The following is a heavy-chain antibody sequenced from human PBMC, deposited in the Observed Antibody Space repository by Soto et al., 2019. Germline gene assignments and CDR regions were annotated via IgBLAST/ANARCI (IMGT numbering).Heavy chain of an antibody. J-gene: IGHJ4*02. CDR3: AREFWGGYCSGCSCYDDY. Sequence: EVQLVESGGGLVQPGGSLRLSCAASGFTFSSYRMNWVRQAPGKGLEWVSYISSSSSTIYYADSVKGRFTISRDNAKNSLYLQMDSLRAEDTAVYYCAREFWGGYCSGCSCYDDYWGQGTLVTVSS. CDR1: GFTFSSYR. D-gene: IGHD2-15*01. V-gene: IGHV3-48*01. CDR2: ISSSSSTI.